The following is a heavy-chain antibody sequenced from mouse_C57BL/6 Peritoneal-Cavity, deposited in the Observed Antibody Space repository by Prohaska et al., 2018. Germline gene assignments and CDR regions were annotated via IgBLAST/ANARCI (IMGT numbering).Heavy chain of an antibody. CDR2: IDPSDSET. CDR1: GYTFTSYW. D-gene: IGHD1-1*01. Sequence: QVQLQQPGAELVRPGSSVKLSCKASGYTFTSYWMHWVKQRPIQGIEWIGNIDPSDSETHYNQKFKDKATLTVAESSSTAYMLLSSLTSEDSAFCYCAREVSSYGFAYWGQGTLVTFSS. V-gene: IGHV1-52*01. J-gene: IGHJ3*01. CDR3: AREVSSYGFAY.